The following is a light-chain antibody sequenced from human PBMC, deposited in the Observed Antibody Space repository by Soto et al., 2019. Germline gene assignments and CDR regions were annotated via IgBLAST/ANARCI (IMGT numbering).Light chain of an antibody. Sequence: DIVMTQSPVSLPVTPGEPASISCRSSQSLLHSNGFNYLDWYVQKPGQSPQLLISLASTRASGVPDRFSGSASGTDFTLNISRVEAEDVGVYYCMQALQAWTFGQGTKVEL. CDR2: LAS. CDR1: QSLLHSNGFNY. V-gene: IGKV2-28*01. CDR3: MQALQAWT. J-gene: IGKJ1*01.